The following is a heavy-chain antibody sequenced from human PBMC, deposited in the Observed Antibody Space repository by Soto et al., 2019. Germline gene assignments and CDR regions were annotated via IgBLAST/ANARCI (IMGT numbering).Heavy chain of an antibody. D-gene: IGHD6-19*01. V-gene: IGHV6-1*01. Sequence: SQTLSLTCAISGDSVSCKNAALDWVRPSPSRGLEWLGRTYYRSKWYNDYAVSVKSRITINPDTSKNQFSLQLNSVTPEDTAVYYCARVGIAVAGADYWGQGTLVTVSS. CDR2: TYYRSKWYN. J-gene: IGHJ4*02. CDR1: GDSVSCKNAA. CDR3: ARVGIAVAGADY.